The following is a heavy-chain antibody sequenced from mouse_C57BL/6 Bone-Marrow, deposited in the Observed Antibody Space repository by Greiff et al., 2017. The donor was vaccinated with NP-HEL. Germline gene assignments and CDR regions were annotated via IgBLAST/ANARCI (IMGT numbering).Heavy chain of an antibody. V-gene: IGHV1-5*01. CDR1: GYTFTSYW. CDR2: IYPGNSDT. CDR3: TRRAYYSNYGYFDV. Sequence: EVQGVESGTVLARPGASVKMSCKTSGYTFTSYWMHWVKQRPGQGLEWIGAIYPGNSDTSYNQKFKGKAKLTAVTSASTAYMELSSLTNEDSAVYYCTRRAYYSNYGYFDVWGTGTTVTVSS. J-gene: IGHJ1*03. D-gene: IGHD2-5*01.